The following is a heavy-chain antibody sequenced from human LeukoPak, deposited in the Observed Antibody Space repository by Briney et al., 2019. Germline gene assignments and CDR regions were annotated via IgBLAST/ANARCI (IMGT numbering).Heavy chain of an antibody. V-gene: IGHV4-34*01. CDR1: GGSFSGYY. Sequence: PSETLSLTCAVYGGSFSGYYWGWIRQPPGKGLEWIGEINHSGSTNYNPSLKSRVTISVDTSKNQFSLKLSSVTAADTAVYYCARAAVIRKDIVVVPAAMRGEEGGLDYWGQGTLVTVSS. J-gene: IGHJ4*02. CDR3: ARAAVIRKDIVVVPAAMRGEEGGLDY. CDR2: INHSGST. D-gene: IGHD2-2*01.